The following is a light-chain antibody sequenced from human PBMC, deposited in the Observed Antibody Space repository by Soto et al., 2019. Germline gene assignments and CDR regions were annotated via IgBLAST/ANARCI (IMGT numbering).Light chain of an antibody. CDR3: CSYAGSSTVV. CDR2: EVS. Sequence: QSVLTQPASVSGSPGQSITISCTGTSSDVGSYNLVSWYLQHPGKAPKLMIYEVSKRPSGVSNRFSGSKSGNTASLTISGLQADDEADYYCCSYAGSSTVVFGGGTKLTVL. V-gene: IGLV2-23*02. CDR1: SSDVGSYNL. J-gene: IGLJ2*01.